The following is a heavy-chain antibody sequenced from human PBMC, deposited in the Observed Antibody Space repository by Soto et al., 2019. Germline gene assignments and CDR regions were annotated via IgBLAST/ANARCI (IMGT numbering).Heavy chain of an antibody. CDR2: IYYSGST. J-gene: IGHJ6*02. D-gene: IGHD3-22*01. CDR3: TRAVYYYDSSGYFYYYYYGMDV. Sequence: QVQLQESGPGLVKPSQTLSLTCTVSGGSISSGGYYWSWIRQHPGKGLEWIGYIYYSGSTYYNPFLKSRVTISVDTSKHQFFLKLSSVTAADTAVYYCTRAVYYYDSSGYFYYYYYGMDVWGQGTTVTVSS. V-gene: IGHV4-31*03. CDR1: GGSISSGGYY.